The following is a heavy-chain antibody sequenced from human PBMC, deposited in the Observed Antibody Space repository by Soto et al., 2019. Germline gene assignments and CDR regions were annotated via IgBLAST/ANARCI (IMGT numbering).Heavy chain of an antibody. CDR1: GYSFIDYV. V-gene: IGHV1-2*02. D-gene: IGHD2-8*01. J-gene: IGHJ4*02. CDR2: IHPNSGIT. CDR3: ARAMRRGMRVEQPDY. Sequence: QVQLVQSVAEVKKPGASMKVSCKASGYSFIDYVMHWVRQAPGQGLQWVGSIHPNSGITKFSPEFLGRVTMTRDTSPNTAYLELDGLTSDARGMYLSARAMRRGMRVEQPDYWGQGTLLTVSS.